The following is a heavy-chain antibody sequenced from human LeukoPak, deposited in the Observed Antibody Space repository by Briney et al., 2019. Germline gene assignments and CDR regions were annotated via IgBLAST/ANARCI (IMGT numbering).Heavy chain of an antibody. CDR2: ITHSGSP. CDR3: ARGLSTAGALDY. V-gene: IGHV4-34*01. J-gene: IGHJ4*02. D-gene: IGHD5/OR15-5a*01. Sequence: SETLSLTCAVYGVSFSGYYWSWIRQPPGKGLEWIGDITHSGSPNYNPSLKSRFTVSVDTSKNQFSLKVTSVTAADMAVYYCARGLSTAGALDYWGQGTLVTVSS. CDR1: GVSFSGYY.